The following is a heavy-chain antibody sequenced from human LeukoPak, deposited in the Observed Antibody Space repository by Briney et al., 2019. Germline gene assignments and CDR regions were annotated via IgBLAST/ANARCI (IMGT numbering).Heavy chain of an antibody. J-gene: IGHJ4*02. V-gene: IGHV1-2*06. Sequence: ASVKVSCKASGYTFTGYYMHWVRQAPGQGLEWMGRINPNSGGTNYAQKFQGRVTMTRDTSISTAYMELSRLRSDDTAVYYCAGVLRFLEWSTNFGYWGQGTLVTVSS. CDR3: AGVLRFLEWSTNFGY. CDR1: GYTFTGYY. CDR2: INPNSGGT. D-gene: IGHD3-3*01.